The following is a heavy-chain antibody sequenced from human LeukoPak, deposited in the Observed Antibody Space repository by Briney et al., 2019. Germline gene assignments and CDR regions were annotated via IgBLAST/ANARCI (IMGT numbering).Heavy chain of an antibody. CDR3: AGGGYSYGYAFDI. V-gene: IGHV3-23*01. CDR2: ISGSGGST. Sequence: GGSLRLSCAASGFTFSSYAMSWVRQAPGKGLEWVSAISGSGGSTYYADSVKGRFTISRDNAKNSLYLQMNSLRAEDTAVYYCAGGGYSYGYAFDIWGQGTMVTVSS. D-gene: IGHD5-18*01. CDR1: GFTFSSYA. J-gene: IGHJ3*02.